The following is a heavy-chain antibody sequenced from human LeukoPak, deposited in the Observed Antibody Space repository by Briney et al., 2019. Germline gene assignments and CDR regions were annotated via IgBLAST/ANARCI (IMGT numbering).Heavy chain of an antibody. J-gene: IGHJ4*02. CDR3: ARDGVHCSSTSCYKGFDY. V-gene: IGHV4-59*01. CDR2: IYYSGST. Sequence: SETLSLTCTVSGGSISSYYWSWIRQPPGKGLEWIGYIYYSGSTNYNPSLKSRVTISVDTSKNQFSLKLSSVTAADTAVYYCARDGVHCSSTSCYKGFDYWGQGTLVTVSS. CDR1: GGSISSYY. D-gene: IGHD2-2*02.